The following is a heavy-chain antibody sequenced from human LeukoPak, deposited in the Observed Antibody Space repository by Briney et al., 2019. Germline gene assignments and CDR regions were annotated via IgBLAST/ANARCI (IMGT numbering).Heavy chain of an antibody. J-gene: IGHJ5*02. CDR3: ARDKNSSTWYWFDP. D-gene: IGHD6-13*01. Sequence: ASVKVSCKASGGTFSNYAISWVRQAPGQGLEWMGWISGYNGHTNYAQKLQGRVTMTTDTSTSTAYMELRSLRSDDTAVYYCARDKNSSTWYWFDPWGQGTLVTVSS. CDR1: GGTFSNYA. V-gene: IGHV1-18*01. CDR2: ISGYNGHT.